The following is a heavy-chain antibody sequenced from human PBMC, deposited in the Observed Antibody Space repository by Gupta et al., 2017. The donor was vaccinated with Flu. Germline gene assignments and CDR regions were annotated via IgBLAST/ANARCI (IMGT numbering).Heavy chain of an antibody. D-gene: IGHD2-21*01. CDR2: INTYGGST. Sequence: QVQLVQSGAEVKKPGASVKVSCKASGYSFTSYEVHWVRQAPGQGLEWMGVINTYGGSTGSSQGFQVRGTLTRDTSTSTVYMELSSLRSEDTAVYFCARGRSCGGDCYYFDHWGQGTLVTVAS. V-gene: IGHV1-46*01. CDR1: GYSFTSYE. J-gene: IGHJ4*02. CDR3: ARGRSCGGDCYYFDH.